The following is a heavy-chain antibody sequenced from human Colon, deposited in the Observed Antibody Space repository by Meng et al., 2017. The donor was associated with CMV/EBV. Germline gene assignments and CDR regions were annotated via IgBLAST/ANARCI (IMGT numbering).Heavy chain of an antibody. CDR3: AREPSHAAFDL. J-gene: IGHJ3*01. CDR1: GFSFSNYA. V-gene: IGHV3-21*06. Sequence: GESLKISCAASGFSFSNYAMNWVRQAPGKGLEYVSSITTSGDYVFYADSVKGRFIISRDNAKNLLSLQMGSLTAGDTAVYYCAREPSHAAFDLWGQGTMVTVSS. CDR2: ITTSGDYV.